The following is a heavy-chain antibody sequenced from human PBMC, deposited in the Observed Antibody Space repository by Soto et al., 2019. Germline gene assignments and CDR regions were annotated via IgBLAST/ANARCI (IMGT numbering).Heavy chain of an antibody. CDR3: ARDVPPPDY. J-gene: IGHJ4*02. CDR2: ISAYNGNT. Sequence: QVQLVQSGAEVKKPGASVKVSCKASGYTFTSYGISWVRQAPGQGLEWMGWISAYNGNTNYAEKRQGRGTVTTAASTSTAYVELRSLRSDDTAVYYCARDVPPPDYWGQGTLVTVCS. CDR1: GYTFTSYG. V-gene: IGHV1-18*01. D-gene: IGHD3-10*02.